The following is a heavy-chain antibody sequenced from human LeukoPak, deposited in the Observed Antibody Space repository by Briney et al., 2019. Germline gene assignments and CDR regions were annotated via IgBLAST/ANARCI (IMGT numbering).Heavy chain of an antibody. CDR2: INPNSGGT. J-gene: IGHJ4*02. D-gene: IGHD2/OR15-2a*01. CDR3: ARASVIPSCFGY. Sequence: ASVKVSCKASGYTFTGYYMHWVRQAPGHGLEWMGWINPNSGGTNYAQKFQGRVTMTRDTSISTAYMELSRLRSDDTAVYYCARASVIPSCFGYWGQGTLVTVSS. V-gene: IGHV1-2*02. CDR1: GYTFTGYY.